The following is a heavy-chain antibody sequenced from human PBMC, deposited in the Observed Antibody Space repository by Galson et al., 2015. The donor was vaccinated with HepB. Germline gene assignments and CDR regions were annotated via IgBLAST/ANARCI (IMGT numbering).Heavy chain of an antibody. V-gene: IGHV3-23*01. D-gene: IGHD6-19*01. CDR1: GVTFGCYA. Sequence: SLRLSCAASGVTFGCYAMTWVGQGPGEGLEWVASISDGGSRTYFANAVKGRFTISRDNSKNTLYLQMNSLRADDTAVYYCAKRSIGVTGNHYLDYWGQGTLVTVSS. CDR3: AKRSIGVTGNHYLDY. J-gene: IGHJ4*02. CDR2: ISDGGSRT.